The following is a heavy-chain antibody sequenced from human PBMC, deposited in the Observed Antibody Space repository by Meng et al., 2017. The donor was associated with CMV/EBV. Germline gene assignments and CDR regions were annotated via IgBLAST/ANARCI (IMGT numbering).Heavy chain of an antibody. CDR1: GGSISSSSYY. Sequence: SETLSLTCTVFGGSISSSSYYWGWIRQPPGKGLEWIGSIYYSGSTYYNPSLKSRVTISVDTSKNQFSLKLSSVTAADTAVYYCARQGEGDYDFWSGRRGFDYWGQGTLVTVSS. CDR3: ARQGEGDYDFWSGRRGFDY. D-gene: IGHD3-3*01. J-gene: IGHJ4*02. CDR2: IYYSGST. V-gene: IGHV4-39*01.